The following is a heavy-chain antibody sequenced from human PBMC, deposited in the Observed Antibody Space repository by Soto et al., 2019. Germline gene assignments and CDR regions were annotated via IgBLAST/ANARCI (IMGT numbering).Heavy chain of an antibody. V-gene: IGHV4-39*02. CDR1: GGSISSGSFY. CDR2: LYYSGSA. Sequence: SETLSLTCTVSGGSISSGSFYWGWIRQSPEKGLEWIASLYYSGSAHYNPSLKSRVTISRDTSKNHFSLRVNSVTAADTAVYYCAQITERTAFEYWGQGALVTVSS. J-gene: IGHJ4*01. CDR3: AQITERTAFEY. D-gene: IGHD1-20*01.